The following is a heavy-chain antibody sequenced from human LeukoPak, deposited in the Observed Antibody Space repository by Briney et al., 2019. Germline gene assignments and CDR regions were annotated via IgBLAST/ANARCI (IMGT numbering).Heavy chain of an antibody. CDR3: ARDHSRFLECLCGSPYFDY. J-gene: IGHJ4*02. Sequence: GGSLRLSCAASGFTFSSYSMNWVRQAPGKGLECVSSISSSSSYIYYADSVKGRFTISRDNAKNSLYLQMNSLRAEDTAVYYCARDHSRFLECLCGSPYFDYWGQGTLVTVSS. CDR2: ISSSSSYI. CDR1: GFTFSSYS. D-gene: IGHD3-3*01. V-gene: IGHV3-21*01.